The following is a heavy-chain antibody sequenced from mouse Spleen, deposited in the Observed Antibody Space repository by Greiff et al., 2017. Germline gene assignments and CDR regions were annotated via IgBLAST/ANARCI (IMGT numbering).Heavy chain of an antibody. CDR3: ARDAWDGYYGGYWYFDV. CDR2: SRNKANDYTT. CDR1: GFTFSDFY. J-gene: IGHJ1*01. Sequence: EVQGVESGGGLVQSGRSLRLSCATSGFTFSDFYMEWVRQAPGKGLEWIAASRNKANDYTTEYSASVKGRFIVSRDTSQSILYLQMNALRAEDTAIYYCARDAWDGYYGGYWYFDVWGAGTTVTVSS. V-gene: IGHV7-1*01. D-gene: IGHD2-3*01.